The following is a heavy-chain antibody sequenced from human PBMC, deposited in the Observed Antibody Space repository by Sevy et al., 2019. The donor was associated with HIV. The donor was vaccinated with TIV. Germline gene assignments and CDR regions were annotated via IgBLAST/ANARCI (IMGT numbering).Heavy chain of an antibody. D-gene: IGHD6-13*01. CDR3: ARYMGSGTSFDY. CDR2: IHSGGNT. CDR1: GGSITNYY. V-gene: IGHV4-59*13. Sequence: SETLSLTCTVSGGSITNYYWGWIRQPPGMRLEWIGYIHSGGNTNSNPSLKSRVTISVDTSKNQFSLNLNSVTAADTAVYYCARYMGSGTSFDYWGQGTLVTVSS. J-gene: IGHJ4*02.